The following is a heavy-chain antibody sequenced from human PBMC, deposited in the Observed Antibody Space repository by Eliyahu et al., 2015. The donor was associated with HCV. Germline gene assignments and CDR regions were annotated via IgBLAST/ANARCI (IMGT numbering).Heavy chain of an antibody. CDR1: GGSINSYY. Sequence: QVQLQESGPGLVKPSETLSLTCTVSGGSINSYYWSWIRQPAGKGLEWIGRIYTSGSTDYNPSFKSRVTMSADTSKKQFSLKLSSVTAADTAVYYCARGVVVIKYWYFDLWGRGTLVTVSS. D-gene: IGHD3-22*01. CDR3: ARGVVVIKYWYFDL. V-gene: IGHV4-4*07. J-gene: IGHJ2*01. CDR2: IYTSGST.